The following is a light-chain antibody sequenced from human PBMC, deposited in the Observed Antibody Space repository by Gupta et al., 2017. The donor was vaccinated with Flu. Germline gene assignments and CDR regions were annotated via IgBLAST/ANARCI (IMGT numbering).Light chain of an antibody. CDR2: VGS. J-gene: IGKJ2*01. V-gene: IGKV2-28*01. Sequence: DIVMNQSPLSLPVTPGEPASISCRSSQSLLHTNGKNYLDWYLQKPGQSTQLLIYVGSNRASGVPDRFSGSGSGTDFTLKISRVEAEYVGVYYCMQALETPRTFGQGTKLEIK. CDR1: QSLLHTNGKNY. CDR3: MQALETPRT.